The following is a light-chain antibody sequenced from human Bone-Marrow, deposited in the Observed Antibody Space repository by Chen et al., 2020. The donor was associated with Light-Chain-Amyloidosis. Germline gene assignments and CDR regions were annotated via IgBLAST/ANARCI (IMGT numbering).Light chain of an antibody. J-gene: IGLJ3*02. CDR1: NIGSTS. Sequence: SYVLTQPSSVSVAPGQTATIACGGNNIGSTSVHWYQQTPGQAPLLVVYDDSARPSGSPERLSGSNSGNTATRTISRVEAGDEADYYCQVWDRSSDRPVFGGGTKLTVL. CDR3: QVWDRSSDRPV. V-gene: IGLV3-21*02. CDR2: DDS.